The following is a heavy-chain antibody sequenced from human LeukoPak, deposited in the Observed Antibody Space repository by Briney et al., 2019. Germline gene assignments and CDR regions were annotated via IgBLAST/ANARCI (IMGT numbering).Heavy chain of an antibody. Sequence: VASVKVSCKASGGTLSSYAISWVRQAPGQGLEWMGRIIPILGIANYAQKFQGRVTITADKSTSTAYMELSSLRSEDTAVYYCASPNSGYGTIIWGQGTLVTVSS. J-gene: IGHJ4*02. D-gene: IGHD3-22*01. CDR3: ASPNSGYGTII. V-gene: IGHV1-69*04. CDR2: IIPILGIA. CDR1: GGTLSSYA.